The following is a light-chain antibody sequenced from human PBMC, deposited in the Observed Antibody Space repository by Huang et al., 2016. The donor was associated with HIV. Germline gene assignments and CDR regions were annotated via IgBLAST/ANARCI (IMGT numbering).Light chain of an antibody. CDR2: AAS. CDR3: QQSFSIPRT. J-gene: IGKJ1*01. CDR1: QSAISY. V-gene: IGKV1-39*01. Sequence: DIQMTQSPSSLSASIGDRVTITCRASQSAISYLNWYQQNPGNAPKLLISAASSVQPGVPSRFSGRGSGTDYTLTISSLQPEDIATYYCQQSFSIPRTVGQGTKVEIK.